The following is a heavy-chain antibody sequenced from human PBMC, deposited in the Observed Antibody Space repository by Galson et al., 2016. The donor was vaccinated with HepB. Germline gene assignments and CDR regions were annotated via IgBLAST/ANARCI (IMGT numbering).Heavy chain of an antibody. CDR3: APYQQRDYYDMDV. Sequence: LRLSCAASGFTFSKFGINWVRQAPGKGLEWVSTISGSDWVSPITGSGGGTYYADSVKGRFTISRDNSKNTLYLQMNNLRAEDTAVYYCAPYQQRDYYDMDVGGKGTTVTVSS. CDR2: ISGSDWVSPITGSGGGT. D-gene: IGHD6-13*01. V-gene: IGHV3-23*01. J-gene: IGHJ6*03. CDR1: GFTFSKFG.